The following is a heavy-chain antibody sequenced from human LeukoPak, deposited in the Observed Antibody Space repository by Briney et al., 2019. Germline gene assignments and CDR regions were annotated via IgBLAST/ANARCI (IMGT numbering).Heavy chain of an antibody. Sequence: SSETLSLTCTVSGGSISSYYWSWIRQPPGKGLEWIGYIYYSGSTNYNPSLKSRVTMSVDTSKNQFSLKLSSVTAADTAVYYCARDKGSRFSTTSRWFDPWGQGTLVTVSS. CDR3: ARDKGSRFSTTSRWFDP. CDR2: IYYSGST. V-gene: IGHV4-59*12. D-gene: IGHD2/OR15-2a*01. CDR1: GGSISSYY. J-gene: IGHJ5*02.